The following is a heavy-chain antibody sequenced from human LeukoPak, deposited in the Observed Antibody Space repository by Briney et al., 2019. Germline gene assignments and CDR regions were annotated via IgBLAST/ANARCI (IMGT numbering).Heavy chain of an antibody. V-gene: IGHV3-48*03. Sequence: GGSLRLSCAASGFTFSSYEMNWVRQAPGKGLEWVSYISSSGSTIYYADSVKGRFTISRDNAKNSLYLQMNSLRAEDTAVYYCATQWDGGAGAFDTWGQGTMVTVSS. CDR1: GFTFSSYE. J-gene: IGHJ3*02. D-gene: IGHD1-26*01. CDR3: ATQWDGGAGAFDT. CDR2: ISSSGSTI.